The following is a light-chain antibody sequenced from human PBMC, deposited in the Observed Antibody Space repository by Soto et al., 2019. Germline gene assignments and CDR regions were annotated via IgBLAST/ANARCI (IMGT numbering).Light chain of an antibody. CDR1: QSVSSY. CDR2: DAS. V-gene: IGKV3-11*01. J-gene: IGKJ1*01. CDR3: QQRSNWPT. Sequence: EIVLTQSPATLSLSPGERATLSCRASQSVSSYLAWYQQKPGQAPRLLIYDASNRATGIPARFSGSGSGTDFTLTISSLEPEDFAVYYCQQRSNWPTFGQGTKGGY.